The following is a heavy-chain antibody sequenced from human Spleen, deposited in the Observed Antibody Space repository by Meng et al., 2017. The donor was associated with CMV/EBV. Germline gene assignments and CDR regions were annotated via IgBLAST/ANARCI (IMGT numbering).Heavy chain of an antibody. CDR2: ISVSTGDT. Sequence: YTFTGYYMHWVRQAPGQGLEWMGWISVSTGDTNYAQNLQDRLILTTDTSTKTAHMELRSLRSDDTALYYCTKLGRVGSSPQYNWFDTWGQGTLVTVSS. CDR1: YTFTGYY. D-gene: IGHD3-16*01. CDR3: TKLGRVGSSPQYNWFDT. V-gene: IGHV1-18*04. J-gene: IGHJ5*02.